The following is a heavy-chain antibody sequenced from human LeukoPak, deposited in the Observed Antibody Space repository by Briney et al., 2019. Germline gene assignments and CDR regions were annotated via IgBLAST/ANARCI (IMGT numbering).Heavy chain of an antibody. V-gene: IGHV4-38-2*02. CDR2: IHYSGST. CDR1: GYSISSGFY. CDR3: ARGQTFYGSGSFGY. Sequence: SETLSLTCTVSGYSISSGFYWGWIRQPPGEGLQYIGSIHYSGSTFYNPSLKSRVTISVDTSKNQFSLRLSSVTAADTAVYYCARGQTFYGSGSFGYWGQGTLVTVSS. J-gene: IGHJ4*02. D-gene: IGHD3-10*01.